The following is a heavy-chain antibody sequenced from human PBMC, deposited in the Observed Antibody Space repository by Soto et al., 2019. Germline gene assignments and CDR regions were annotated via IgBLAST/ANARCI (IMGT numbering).Heavy chain of an antibody. J-gene: IGHJ4*02. CDR3: ARGAYYYDSSGYYPFDY. V-gene: IGHV3-7*03. D-gene: IGHD3-22*01. CDR2: IKQDGSEK. Sequence: EVQLVESGGGLVQPGGSLRLSCAASGFTFSSYWMSWVRQAPGKGLEWVANIKQDGSEKYYVDSVKGRFTISRDNAKNSLYLQMNSLRAEDTAVYYCARGAYYYDSSGYYPFDYWGQGTLVTVSS. CDR1: GFTFSSYW.